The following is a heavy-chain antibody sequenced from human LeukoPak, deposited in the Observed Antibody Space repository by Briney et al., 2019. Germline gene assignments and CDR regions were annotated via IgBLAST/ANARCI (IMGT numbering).Heavy chain of an antibody. CDR1: GFTFSSYA. J-gene: IGHJ6*02. Sequence: GGSLRLSCAASGFTFSSYAMSWVRQAPGKGLEWVSAISGSGGSTYYADSVKGRFTISRDNSKNTLYLQMNGLRAEDTAVYYCAKGIAALYYYYYGMDVWGQGTTVTVSS. D-gene: IGHD6-6*01. V-gene: IGHV3-23*01. CDR3: AKGIAALYYYYYGMDV. CDR2: ISGSGGST.